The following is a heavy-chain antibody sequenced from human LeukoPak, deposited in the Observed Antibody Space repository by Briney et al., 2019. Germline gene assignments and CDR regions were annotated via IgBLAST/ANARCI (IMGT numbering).Heavy chain of an antibody. V-gene: IGHV4-4*02. J-gene: IGHJ4*02. CDR1: GGSISSNYW. CDR3: ARKGDDIHYFDY. Sequence: SETLSLTCAVSGGSISSNYWWSWVRQPPGKGLEWIGEIYHSGSTNYNPSLKSRVTISVDKSKNQFSLRLSSVTAADTAVYYCARKGDDIHYFDYWGQGTLVTVSS. D-gene: IGHD3-10*01. CDR2: IYHSGST.